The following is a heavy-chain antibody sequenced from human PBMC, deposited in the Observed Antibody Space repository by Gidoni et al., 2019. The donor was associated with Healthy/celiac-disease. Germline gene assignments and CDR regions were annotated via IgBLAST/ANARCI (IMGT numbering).Heavy chain of an antibody. CDR1: GFTVSSNY. CDR2: IYSGGST. D-gene: IGHD3-3*01. J-gene: IGHJ6*02. Sequence: EVQLVESGGGLVQPGGSMRLPCAASGFTVSSNYMRWVRQAPGKGLEWVSVIYSGGSTYYADSVKGRFTISRDNSKNTLYLQMNSLRAEDTAVYYCATLAYDFWSGSIPYGMDVWGQGTTVTVSS. CDR3: ATLAYDFWSGSIPYGMDV. V-gene: IGHV3-66*01.